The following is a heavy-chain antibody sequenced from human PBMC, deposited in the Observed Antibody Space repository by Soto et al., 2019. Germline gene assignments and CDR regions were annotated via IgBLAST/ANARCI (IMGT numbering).Heavy chain of an antibody. CDR3: ARLGAFYQAMDS. J-gene: IGHJ1*01. D-gene: IGHD2-2*01. Sequence: SETLSLTCTVSGGSISSYYWSWIRQPPGKGLEWIGHIYYSGSTNYSPSLKSRVTISVDTSKNQFSLKLSSVTAADTAVYFCARLGAFYQAMDSWGQGTLVTVSS. CDR1: GGSISSYY. CDR2: IYYSGST. V-gene: IGHV4-59*08.